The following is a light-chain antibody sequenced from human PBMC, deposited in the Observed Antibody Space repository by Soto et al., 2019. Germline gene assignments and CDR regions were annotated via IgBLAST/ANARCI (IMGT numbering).Light chain of an antibody. CDR3: QSYDSSLSAWV. CDR2: GNT. Sequence: QSVLTQPPSVSGAPGQRVTISCTGSSSNIGAGYDVHWYQQPPGTAPKLLLYGNTNRPSGVPDRFSGSKSGTSASLAITGLQAEDEADYYCQSYDSSLSAWVFGGGTQPTVL. V-gene: IGLV1-40*01. CDR1: SSNIGAGYD. J-gene: IGLJ7*01.